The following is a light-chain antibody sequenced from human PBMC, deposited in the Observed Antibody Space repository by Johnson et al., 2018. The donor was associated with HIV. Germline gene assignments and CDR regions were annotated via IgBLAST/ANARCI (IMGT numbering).Light chain of an antibody. V-gene: IGLV1-51*01. Sequence: QSVLTQPPSVSAAPGQKVTISCSGSSSNIGINYVSWFQQLPGTAPKLLIYDNDKRPSGIPDRFSGSKSGTSATLGITGLQTGDEADYYCETWDSRLSGYYGFGSGTRLTVL. CDR3: ETWDSRLSGYYG. J-gene: IGLJ1*01. CDR2: DND. CDR1: SSNIGINY.